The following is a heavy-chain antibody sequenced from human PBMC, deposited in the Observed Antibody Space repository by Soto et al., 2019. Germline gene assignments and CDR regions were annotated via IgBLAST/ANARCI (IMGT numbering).Heavy chain of an antibody. CDR2: ISSSSSYI. J-gene: IGHJ5*02. CDR3: ARGQEVLLRYFVSWANWFDP. V-gene: IGHV3-21*01. CDR1: GFTFSSYS. D-gene: IGHD3-9*01. Sequence: GGSLRLSCAASGFTFSSYSMNWVRQAPGKGLEWVSSISSSSSYIYYADSVKGRFTISRDNAKNSLYLQMNSLRAEDTAVYYCARGQEVLLRYFVSWANWFDPWGQGTLVTVSS.